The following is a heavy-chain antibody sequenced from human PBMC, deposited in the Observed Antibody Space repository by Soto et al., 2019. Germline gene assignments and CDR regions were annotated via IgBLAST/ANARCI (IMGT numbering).Heavy chain of an antibody. J-gene: IGHJ1*01. CDR1: GFTFSSYA. CDR2: ISGSGGST. CDR3: AKDRGRGQQWLVVEYFQH. D-gene: IGHD6-19*01. V-gene: IGHV3-23*01. Sequence: GGSLRLSCAASGFTFSSYAMSWVRQAPGKGLEWVSAISGSGGSTYYADSVKGRFTISRDNSKNTLYLQMNSLRAEDTAVYYCAKDRGRGQQWLVVEYFQHWGQGTLVTVSS.